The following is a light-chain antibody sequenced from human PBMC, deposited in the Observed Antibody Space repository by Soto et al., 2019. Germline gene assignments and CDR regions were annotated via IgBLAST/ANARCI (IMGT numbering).Light chain of an antibody. CDR2: KAS. CDR3: QMYNSYSWT. V-gene: IGKV1-5*03. J-gene: IGKJ1*01. Sequence: DIQLAQSPSTLSASVGDRVTLTCRASHSIGTWLAWYQQKPGKAPKVLIYKASNLESGVPSRFSGSGSGTEFTLSISSLQPDDFATYYCQMYNSYSWTFGQGPRWKSN. CDR1: HSIGTW.